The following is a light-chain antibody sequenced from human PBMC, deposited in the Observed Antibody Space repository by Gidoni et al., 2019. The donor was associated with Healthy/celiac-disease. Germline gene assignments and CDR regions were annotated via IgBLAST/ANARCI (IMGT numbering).Light chain of an antibody. CDR2: EVS. CDR1: SSDVGGYSY. Sequence: SALTQPPSVSGSPGQSITISCTGTSSDVGGYSYVSWYQQHPGKAPNLMIYEVSNRPSGVSNRSSGSKSGNTASLTISGLQAEDEADYYCSSYTSSSTLAVFGGGTKLTVL. V-gene: IGLV2-14*01. CDR3: SSYTSSSTLAV. J-gene: IGLJ2*01.